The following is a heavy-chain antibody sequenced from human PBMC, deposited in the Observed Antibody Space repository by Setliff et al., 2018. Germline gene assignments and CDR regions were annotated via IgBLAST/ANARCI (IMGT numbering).Heavy chain of an antibody. CDR3: AREAKRNVVVVVAATPVY. Sequence: ASVKVSCKASGYTLTSYYMHWVRQAPGQGLEWMGIINPSGGSTSYAQKFQGRVTMTRDTSTSTVYMELSSLRSEDTAVYYCAREAKRNVVVVVAATPVYWGQGTLVTVSS. CDR2: INPSGGST. D-gene: IGHD2-15*01. J-gene: IGHJ4*02. CDR1: GYTLTSYY. V-gene: IGHV1-46*01.